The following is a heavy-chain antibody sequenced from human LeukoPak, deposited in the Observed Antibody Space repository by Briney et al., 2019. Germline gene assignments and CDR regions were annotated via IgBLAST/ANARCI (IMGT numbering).Heavy chain of an antibody. Sequence: TGGSLRLSCAASGFTFSNYWMHWVRQAPGKGLVWVSRINSDGSSTSYADSVKGRFTISRDNAKNTLYLQMNSLRAEDTAVYYCARGARITIFGVVGSHAFDIWGQGTMVTVSS. CDR1: GFTFSNYW. V-gene: IGHV3-74*01. CDR3: ARGARITIFGVVGSHAFDI. D-gene: IGHD3-3*01. CDR2: INSDGSST. J-gene: IGHJ3*02.